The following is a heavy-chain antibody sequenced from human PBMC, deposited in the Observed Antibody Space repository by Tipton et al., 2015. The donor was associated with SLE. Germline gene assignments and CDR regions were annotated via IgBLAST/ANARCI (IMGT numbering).Heavy chain of an antibody. J-gene: IGHJ4*02. D-gene: IGHD3-3*01. CDR2: IYYSGST. V-gene: IGHV4-59*06. CDR1: GGSISGNY. Sequence: GLVKPSETLSLTCAVHGGSISGNYWSWVRQTPGKGLEWIGYIYYSGSTYYNPSLKSRVTISADTSKNQFSLKLSSVTAADTAVYYCARGPLYYDFWSGYYSDYWGQGTLVTVSS. CDR3: ARGPLYYDFWSGYYSDY.